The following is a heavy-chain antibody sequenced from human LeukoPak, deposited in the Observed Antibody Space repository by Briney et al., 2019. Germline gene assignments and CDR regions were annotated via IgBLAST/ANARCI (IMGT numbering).Heavy chain of an antibody. D-gene: IGHD3-3*01. CDR2: IYYSGST. Sequence: ASETLSLTCTVSGGSISSYYWSWIRQPPGKRLEWIGYIYYSGSTNYNPSLKSRVTISVDTSKNQFSLKLSSVTAADTAVYYCARTYYDFWSGYFFDYWGQGTLVTASS. CDR1: GGSISSYY. V-gene: IGHV4-59*01. J-gene: IGHJ4*02. CDR3: ARTYYDFWSGYFFDY.